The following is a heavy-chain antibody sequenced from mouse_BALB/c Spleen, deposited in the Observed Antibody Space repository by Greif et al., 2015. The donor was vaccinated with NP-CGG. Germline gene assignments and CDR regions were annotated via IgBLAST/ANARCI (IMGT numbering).Heavy chain of an antibody. CDR3: AVNWDEARDD. V-gene: IGHV2-5*01. Sequence: QVHVKPSGPGLVQPSQSLSLPCTVSGFSLTSYGVHWVRPSPGPGLEWLGLLCGGGSTDYNAAFMSRLSITEDNAKSQVCFKMNSLQAEDTARYDGAVNWDEARDDWGQGTSVTVAS. CDR1: GFSLTSYG. J-gene: IGHJ4*01. D-gene: IGHD4-1*02. CDR2: LCGGGST.